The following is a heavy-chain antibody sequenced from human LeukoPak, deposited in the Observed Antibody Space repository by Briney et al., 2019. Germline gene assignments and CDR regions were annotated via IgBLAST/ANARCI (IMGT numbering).Heavy chain of an antibody. CDR3: AKQLGYCSDGSCYFPY. V-gene: IGHV3-23*01. J-gene: IGHJ4*02. CDR1: GFTFSSYG. CDR2: IGGRDGST. Sequence: GGSLRLSCAASGFTFSSYGMSWVRQAPGKGLEWVSAIGGRDGSTYYADSVQGRFTISRDNSKSTPCLQMNSLRAEDTAVYYCAKQLGYCSDGSCYFPYWGQGTLVTVSS. D-gene: IGHD2-15*01.